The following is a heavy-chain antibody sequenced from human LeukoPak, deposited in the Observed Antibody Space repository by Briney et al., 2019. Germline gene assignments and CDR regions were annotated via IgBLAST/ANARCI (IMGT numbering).Heavy chain of an antibody. CDR2: INHSGST. V-gene: IGHV4-34*01. Sequence: SSETLSLTCAVYGGSFSGYYWSWIRQSPGKGLEWIGEINHSGSTNYNPSLKSRVTIPVDTSKNQFSLNLSSVTAADTALYYCARGDIVVVPAPNGIYYYMDDWGQGTTVTVSS. D-gene: IGHD2-2*01. CDR1: GGSFSGYY. CDR3: ARGDIVVVPAPNGIYYYMDD. J-gene: IGHJ6*03.